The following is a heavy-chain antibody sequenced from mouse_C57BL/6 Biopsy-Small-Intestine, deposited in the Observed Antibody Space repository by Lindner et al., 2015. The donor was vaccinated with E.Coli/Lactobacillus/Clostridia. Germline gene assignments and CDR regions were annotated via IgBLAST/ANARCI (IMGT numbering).Heavy chain of an antibody. J-gene: IGHJ1*01. CDR3: ARGSFGYCSGANCRAFDV. CDR1: GYTFSTYD. Sequence: SVKVSCKASGYTFSTYDINWVREATGQGLEWMGWMNPNSGNTGYAQKFQGRVSMTRDSSITTAYMELSSLTSEDTAVYYCARGSFGYCSGANCRAFDVWGQGTMVTVSS. CDR2: MNPNSGNT. D-gene: IGHD1-3*01. V-gene: IGHV1-4*01.